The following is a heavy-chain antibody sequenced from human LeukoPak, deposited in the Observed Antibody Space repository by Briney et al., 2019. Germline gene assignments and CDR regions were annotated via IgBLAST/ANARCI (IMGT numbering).Heavy chain of an antibody. D-gene: IGHD3/OR15-3a*01. Sequence: GGSLRLSCAASGFTVSSNYMSWVRQAPGKGLEWVSVIYSGGSTYYADSVKGRFTISRDNSKNTLYLQMNSLRDEDTAVYYCARVLDSLSVGYWGQGTLVTVSS. V-gene: IGHV3-66*01. CDR2: IYSGGST. J-gene: IGHJ4*02. CDR1: GFTVSSNY. CDR3: ARVLDSLSVGY.